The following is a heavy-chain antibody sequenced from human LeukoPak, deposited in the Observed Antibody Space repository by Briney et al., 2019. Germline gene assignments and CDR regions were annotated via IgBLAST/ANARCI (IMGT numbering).Heavy chain of an antibody. Sequence: QALSLTCSISADCVSIHTSAWNWLRQSPSRGLEWVGRTYNRSKCYHDYALSMKSRISIFPDTSKNQFCLQLSSVTPEDTAVHYCAREPANNHGMNVWGQGTTVTVSS. CDR2: TYNRSKCYH. CDR1: ADCVSIHTSA. V-gene: IGHV6-1*01. CDR3: AREPANNHGMNV. D-gene: IGHD1/OR15-1a*01. J-gene: IGHJ6*02.